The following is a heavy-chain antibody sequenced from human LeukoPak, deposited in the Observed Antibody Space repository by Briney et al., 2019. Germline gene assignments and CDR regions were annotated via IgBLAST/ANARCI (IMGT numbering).Heavy chain of an antibody. CDR2: IYHSGST. Sequence: PSETLSLTCTVSGYSISSGYYWGWIRQPPGKGLEWIGSIYHSGSTYYNPSLKSRVTISVDTSKNQFSLQLNSVTPEDTAVYYCARGGYSGSYSTSYWYFDLWGRGTLVTVSS. CDR1: GYSISSGYY. D-gene: IGHD1-26*01. CDR3: ARGGYSGSYSTSYWYFDL. J-gene: IGHJ2*01. V-gene: IGHV4-38-2*02.